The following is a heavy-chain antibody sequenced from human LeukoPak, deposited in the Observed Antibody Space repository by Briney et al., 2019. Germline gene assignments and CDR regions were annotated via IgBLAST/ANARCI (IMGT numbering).Heavy chain of an antibody. CDR1: GFTFSSYA. CDR3: ATTPRTL. D-gene: IGHD2-2*01. V-gene: IGHV3-23*01. CDR2: ISTSGGYI. Sequence: GGSLRLSCAASGFTFSSYAMTWVSHAPGKGLEWVSSISTSGGYINYAASVKGRFTISRDNSKNTLYLQMNSLRAEDTAVYYCATTPRTLWGQGTLVTVSS. J-gene: IGHJ4*02.